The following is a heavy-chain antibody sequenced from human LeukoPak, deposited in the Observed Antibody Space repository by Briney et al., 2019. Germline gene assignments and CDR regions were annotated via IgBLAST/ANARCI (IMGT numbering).Heavy chain of an antibody. J-gene: IGHJ4*02. V-gene: IGHV4-4*07. D-gene: IGHD4-17*01. CDR3: ARDRVPEVDYGDYYFDY. CDR2: IYTSGST. CDR1: GGSITIYY. Sequence: SETLSLTCTVSGGSITIYYWSWIRQPAGKGLEWIGRIYTSGSTNYNPSLKSRVTMSVDTSKNQFSLKLSSVTAADTAVYYCARDRVPEVDYGDYYFDYWGQGTLVTVSS.